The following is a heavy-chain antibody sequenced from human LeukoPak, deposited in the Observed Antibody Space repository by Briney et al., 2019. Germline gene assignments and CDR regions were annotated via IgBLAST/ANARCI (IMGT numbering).Heavy chain of an antibody. J-gene: IGHJ6*03. CDR3: ARDRFAEKYYYYMDV. CDR2: IIPIFGKA. Sequence: ASVKVSCKASGGTFSNYGISWVRQAPGQGLEWMGGIIPIFGKANYAQKFQGRVTITADKSTSTTYMELSSLRSEDTAVYYCARDRFAEKYYYYMDVWGRGTTVTVSS. V-gene: IGHV1-69*06. D-gene: IGHD3-16*01. CDR1: GGTFSNYG.